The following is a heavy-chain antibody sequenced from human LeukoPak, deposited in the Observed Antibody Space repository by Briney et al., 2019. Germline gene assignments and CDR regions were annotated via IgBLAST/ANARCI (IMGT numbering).Heavy chain of an antibody. Sequence: GGSLRLSCAASGFTFSSYWMSWVRQAPGKGLEWVANIKQDGSEKYYVDSVKGRFTISRDNAKNSRYLQMNSLRAEDTAVYYCARDLGRIQLWPVGYWGQGTLVTVSS. V-gene: IGHV3-7*01. D-gene: IGHD5-18*01. CDR3: ARDLGRIQLWPVGY. CDR1: GFTFSSYW. J-gene: IGHJ4*02. CDR2: IKQDGSEK.